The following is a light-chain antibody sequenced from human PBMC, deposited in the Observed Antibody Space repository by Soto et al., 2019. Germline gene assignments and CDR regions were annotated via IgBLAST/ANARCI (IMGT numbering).Light chain of an antibody. Sequence: DIQMTQSPSSLSASVGDRVTITCRASQSIRRYLNWYQQKQWKAPKLLIYATSTLQSGVPSRFSGSGSGADFTLTISSLQPEDFATYYCHQTSNIPFTFGGGTKVEN. CDR3: HQTSNIPFT. CDR1: QSIRRY. J-gene: IGKJ4*02. V-gene: IGKV1-39*01. CDR2: ATS.